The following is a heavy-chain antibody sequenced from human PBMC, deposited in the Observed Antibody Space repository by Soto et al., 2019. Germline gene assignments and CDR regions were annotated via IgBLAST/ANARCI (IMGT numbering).Heavy chain of an antibody. J-gene: IGHJ6*02. CDR2: IIPIFGTA. D-gene: IGHD5-12*01. CDR1: GGTFSSYA. V-gene: IGHV1-69*12. CDR3: ARDQTTIEEEDYYYYYGMDV. Sequence: QVPLVQSGAEVKKPGSSVKVSCKASGGTFSSYAISWVRQAPGQGLEWMGGIIPIFGTANYAQKFQGRVTITADESTSTAYMELSSLRSEDTAVYYCARDQTTIEEEDYYYYYGMDVWGQGTTVTVSS.